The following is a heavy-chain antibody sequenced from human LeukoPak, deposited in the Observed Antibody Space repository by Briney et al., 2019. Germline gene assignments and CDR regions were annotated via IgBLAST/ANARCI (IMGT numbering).Heavy chain of an antibody. V-gene: IGHV4-59*10. CDR2: IYTSGST. CDR3: AREIDSSSHWFDP. CDR1: GGSFSGYY. J-gene: IGHJ5*02. D-gene: IGHD6-6*01. Sequence: SETLSLTCAVYGGSFSGYYWSWIRQPAGKGLEWIGRIYTSGSTNYNPSLKSRVTISVDTSKNQFSLKLSSVTAADTAVYYCAREIDSSSHWFDPWGQGTLVTVSS.